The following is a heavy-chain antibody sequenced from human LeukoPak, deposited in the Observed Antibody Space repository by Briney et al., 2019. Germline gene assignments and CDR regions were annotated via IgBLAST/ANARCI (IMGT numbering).Heavy chain of an antibody. CDR1: GFTFSSYA. CDR2: ISGSGGST. J-gene: IGHJ6*02. CDR3: AKPGYGSGSYPPYGMDV. Sequence: GGSLRLSCAASGFTFSSYAMSWVRQAPGKGLEWVSAISGSGGSTYYADSVKSRFTISRDNSKNTLYLQMNSLRAEDTAVYYCAKPGYGSGSYPPYGMDVWGQGTTVTVSS. V-gene: IGHV3-23*01. D-gene: IGHD3-10*01.